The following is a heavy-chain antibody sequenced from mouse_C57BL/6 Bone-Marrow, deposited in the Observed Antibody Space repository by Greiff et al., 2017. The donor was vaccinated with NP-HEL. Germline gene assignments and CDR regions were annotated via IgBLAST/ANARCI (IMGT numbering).Heavy chain of an antibody. J-gene: IGHJ2*01. Sequence: QVQLKESGPELVKPGASVKISCKASGYAFSSSWMNWVKQRPGKGLEWIGRIYPGDGDTNYNGKFKGKATLTADKSSSTAYMQLSSLTSEDSAVYFCAARQLRPLDYWGQGTTLTVSS. D-gene: IGHD3-2*02. CDR1: GYAFSSSW. V-gene: IGHV1-82*01. CDR2: IYPGDGDT. CDR3: AARQLRPLDY.